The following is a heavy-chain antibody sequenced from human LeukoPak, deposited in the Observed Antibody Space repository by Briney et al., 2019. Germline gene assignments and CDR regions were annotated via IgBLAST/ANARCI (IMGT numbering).Heavy chain of an antibody. CDR1: GFTVSSNY. Sequence: GGSLRLSCAASGFTVSSNYMSWVRQAPGKGLEWVSVIYSGGSTYYADSVKGRFTISRDNSKNTLYLQMNSLRAEDTAVYYCARPLAYCGGDCYSENSFDIWGQGTMVTVSS. V-gene: IGHV3-53*01. D-gene: IGHD2-21*02. CDR2: IYSGGST. CDR3: ARPLAYCGGDCYSENSFDI. J-gene: IGHJ3*02.